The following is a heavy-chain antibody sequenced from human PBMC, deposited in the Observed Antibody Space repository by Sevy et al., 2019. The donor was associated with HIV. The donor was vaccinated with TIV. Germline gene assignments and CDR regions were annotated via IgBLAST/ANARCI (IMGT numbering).Heavy chain of an antibody. V-gene: IGHV3-23*01. CDR3: AKHYIHDIADGWYFDL. Sequence: GGSLRLSCAASGFTFNNYAMSWVRQAPGKGLEGKGLEWVSTISGGGGDTYYADSVRGRFTSSRDNSKNRLYLQVNSLGVEDTAVYYCAKHYIHDIADGWYFDLWGRGTLVTVSS. D-gene: IGHD6-13*01. CDR1: GFTFNNYA. J-gene: IGHJ2*01. CDR2: ISGGGGDT.